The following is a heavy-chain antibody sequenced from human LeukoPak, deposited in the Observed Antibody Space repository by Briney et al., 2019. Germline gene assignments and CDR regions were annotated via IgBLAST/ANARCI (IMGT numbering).Heavy chain of an antibody. CDR1: GYTFTSYD. CDR3: ARDDYGDYVY. J-gene: IGHJ4*02. CDR2: MNPNSGNT. V-gene: IGHV1-8*01. D-gene: IGHD4-17*01. Sequence: ASVKVSCKASGYTFTSYDINWVRQATGQGLEWMGWMNPNSGNTGYAQKFQGRVTITADKSTSTAYMELSSLRSEDTAVYYCARDDYGDYVYWGQGTLVTVSS.